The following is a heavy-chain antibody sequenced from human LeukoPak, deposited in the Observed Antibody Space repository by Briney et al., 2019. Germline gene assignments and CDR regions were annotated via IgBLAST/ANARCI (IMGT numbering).Heavy chain of an antibody. J-gene: IGHJ6*03. D-gene: IGHD6-6*01. CDR3: ARIISSSTYYYYYMDV. CDR2: MYYSGTT. V-gene: IGHV4-39*01. Sequence: SETLSLTCTVSGGSLRSSSNYRGWIRQPPGKGLEWIGSMYYSGTTYYNPSLKSRVTISVDTSKNQFSLKLSSVTAADTAVYYCARIISSSTYYYYYMDVWGKGTTVTVSS. CDR1: GGSLRSSSNY.